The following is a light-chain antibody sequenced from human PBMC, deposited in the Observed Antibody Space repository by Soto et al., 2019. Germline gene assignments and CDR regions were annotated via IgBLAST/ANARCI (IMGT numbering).Light chain of an antibody. CDR3: AAWDDSLSGWX. J-gene: IGLJ3*02. Sequence: QSVLTQPPSASGTPGQRVTISCSGSSSNIGSNYVYWYQQLPGTAPKLLIYRNNQRPSGVPDRFSGSKSGTSASLAISGLRSEDEADYYCAAWDDSLSGWXFGGGXKLTVL. CDR1: SSNIGSNY. V-gene: IGLV1-47*01. CDR2: RNN.